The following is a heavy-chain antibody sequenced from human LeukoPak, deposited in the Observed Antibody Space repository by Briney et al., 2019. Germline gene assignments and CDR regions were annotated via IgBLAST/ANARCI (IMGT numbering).Heavy chain of an antibody. V-gene: IGHV4-39*01. D-gene: IGHD3-22*01. CDR3: ARLLYDSRGYYYFDY. Sequence: SETLSLTCTVSGVSISSSFYYWGWIRQPPGKGLEWIGSIYHSGSTYYNPSLKSRVTISVDTSKNQVSLKLSSVTAADTAVYYCARLLYDSRGYYYFDYWGQGTLVTVSS. CDR1: GVSISSSFYY. CDR2: IYHSGST. J-gene: IGHJ4*02.